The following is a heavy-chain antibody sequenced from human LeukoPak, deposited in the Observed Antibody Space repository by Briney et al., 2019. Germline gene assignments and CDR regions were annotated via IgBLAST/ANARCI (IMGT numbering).Heavy chain of an antibody. CDR2: VSASGGST. CDR1: GFTFSTYA. Sequence: GGSLRLSCEASGFTFSTYAMSWVRQAPGKGLEWVSAVSASGGSTYHADSVKGWFTVSRDNARNILFLQMNSLRAEDTAIYYCAKDIPRQREDDYWGQGTLVTASS. D-gene: IGHD1-1*01. CDR3: AKDIPRQREDDY. J-gene: IGHJ4*02. V-gene: IGHV3-23*01.